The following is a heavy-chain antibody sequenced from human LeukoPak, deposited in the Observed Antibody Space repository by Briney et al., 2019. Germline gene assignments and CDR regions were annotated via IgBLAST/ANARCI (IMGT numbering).Heavy chain of an antibody. CDR2: IRSKAYGGTT. Sequence: GGSLRLSCTASGFTFGDYAMSWVRQAPGKGLEWVGFIRSKAYGGTTEYAASVKGRFTISRDDSKSIAYLQMNSLKTEDTAVYYCTRVGYYDSRPPDYWGQGTLVTVSS. V-gene: IGHV3-49*04. J-gene: IGHJ4*02. CDR1: GFTFGDYA. D-gene: IGHD3-22*01. CDR3: TRVGYYDSRPPDY.